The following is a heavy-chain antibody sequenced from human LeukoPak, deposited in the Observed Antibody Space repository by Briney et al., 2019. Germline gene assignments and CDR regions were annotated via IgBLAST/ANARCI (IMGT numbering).Heavy chain of an antibody. CDR3: ATGGYYSPSDY. Sequence: GGSLRLSCAASGFTFSTYAMNWVRQAPGKGLEWVSSISGSGGSTYYADSVKGLFTVSRDNSKNTLYLQMNSLRVEDTAVYYCATGGYYSPSDYWGQGTLVIVSS. V-gene: IGHV3-23*01. D-gene: IGHD3-22*01. CDR1: GFTFSTYA. J-gene: IGHJ4*02. CDR2: ISGSGGST.